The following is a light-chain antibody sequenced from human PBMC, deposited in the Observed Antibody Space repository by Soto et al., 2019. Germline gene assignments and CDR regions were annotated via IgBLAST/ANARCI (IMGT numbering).Light chain of an antibody. CDR3: QSYDSSLSGWA. Sequence: QSVLTQPPSVSGAPGQRVTISCTGSSGYDVHWYQQLPGIAPKLLIYGNSNRPPGVPDRFSGSKSGTSASLAITGLQAEDEADYYCQSYDSSLSGWAFGGGTKLTVL. V-gene: IGLV1-40*01. CDR1: SGYD. J-gene: IGLJ3*02. CDR2: GNS.